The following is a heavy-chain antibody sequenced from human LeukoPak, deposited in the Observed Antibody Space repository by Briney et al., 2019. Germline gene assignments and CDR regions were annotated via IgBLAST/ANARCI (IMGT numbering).Heavy chain of an antibody. D-gene: IGHD5-12*01. Sequence: SETLSLTCSVSGVSISSYYWSWVRQTAGKGLEWIGRIYISGTTNYNPYLNSRVTMSIDTSKNQFSLKLTSVTAADTGVYYCARTGGYDYHIDHWGQGTQVTVSS. V-gene: IGHV4-4*07. CDR2: IYISGTT. CDR3: ARTGGYDYHIDH. J-gene: IGHJ4*02. CDR1: GVSISSYY.